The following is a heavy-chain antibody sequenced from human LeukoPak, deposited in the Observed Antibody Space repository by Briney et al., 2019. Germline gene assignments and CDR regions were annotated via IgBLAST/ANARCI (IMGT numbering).Heavy chain of an antibody. D-gene: IGHD3-10*01. CDR3: ARPRRHYYTSGRNLTPWPAGMDV. CDR2: SGSR. Sequence: PSETLSLTCTVSGGSISTTSYYWTWGRQPPGKRLEWVGYSGSRNYNPSLTSRVTISLDTSNNKISLTLSSVAAADTAVYYCARPRRHYYTSGRNLTPWPAGMDVWGHGTTVTVS. J-gene: IGHJ6*02. V-gene: IGHV4-61*01. CDR1: GGSISTTSYY.